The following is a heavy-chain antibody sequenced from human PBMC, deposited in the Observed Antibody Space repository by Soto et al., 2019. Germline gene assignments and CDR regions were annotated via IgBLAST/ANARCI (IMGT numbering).Heavy chain of an antibody. D-gene: IGHD3-10*01. V-gene: IGHV4-34*01. CDR3: ARGSQALLWFGELRRTWFDP. J-gene: IGHJ5*02. Sequence: SETLSLTCAFYCGSFSGYYWSWIRQPPGKGLEWIGEINHSGSTNYNPSLKSRVTISVDTSKNQFSLKLSSVTAADTAVYYCARGSQALLWFGELRRTWFDPWGQGTLVTVSS. CDR1: CGSFSGYY. CDR2: INHSGST.